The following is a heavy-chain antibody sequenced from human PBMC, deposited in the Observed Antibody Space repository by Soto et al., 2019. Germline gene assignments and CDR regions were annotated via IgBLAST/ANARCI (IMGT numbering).Heavy chain of an antibody. J-gene: IGHJ6*02. CDR2: IIPISGTA. CDR1: GGTFSSYA. Sequence: QVQLVQSGAEEKKPGSSVKVSCTASGGTFSSYAISWVRQAPGQGLEWMGGIIPISGTANYAQKFQGRGTITADESTSTAYMELSSLRSEDTAVYYCARSQGSSTSLEIYYYYYYGMDVWGQGTTVTVSS. V-gene: IGHV1-69*01. CDR3: ARSQGSSTSLEIYYYYYYGMDV. D-gene: IGHD2-2*01.